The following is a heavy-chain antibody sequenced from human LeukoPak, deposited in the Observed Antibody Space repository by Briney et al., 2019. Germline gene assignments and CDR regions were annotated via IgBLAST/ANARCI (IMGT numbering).Heavy chain of an antibody. CDR3: ARYIRPMGNFFDY. D-gene: IGHD7-27*01. CDR1: GGSISSGGYY. J-gene: IGHJ4*02. V-gene: IGHV4-31*03. CDR2: IYYSGST. Sequence: SQTLSLTCTVSGGSISSGGYYWSWIRQHPGKGLEWIGYIYYSGSTYYNPSLKSRVTISVDTSKNQFSLKLSSVTAADTAVYYCARYIRPMGNFFDYWGQGTLVTVSS.